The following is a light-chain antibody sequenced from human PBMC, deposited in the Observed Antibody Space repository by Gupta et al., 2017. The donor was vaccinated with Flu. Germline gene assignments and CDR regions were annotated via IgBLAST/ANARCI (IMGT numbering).Light chain of an antibody. V-gene: IGKV3-11*01. J-gene: IGKJ4*01. CDR3: LQRTFGPPLT. CDR1: QSVDIY. CDR2: DAS. Sequence: ELVLTQSPATLSLSPGERATLSCRASQSVDIYVAWYQQRPGQAPRLLIDDASNRATGIPARLSGSGSGTDFTLTIRSQEPEDFAVYDCLQRTFGPPLTFGEGTXVEI.